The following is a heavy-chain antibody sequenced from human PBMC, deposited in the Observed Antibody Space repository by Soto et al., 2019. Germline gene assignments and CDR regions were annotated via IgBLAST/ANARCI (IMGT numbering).Heavy chain of an antibody. V-gene: IGHV1-2*04. CDR2: INPNSGGT. J-gene: IGHJ4*02. CDR1: GYTFIGYY. Sequence: GASVKVSCKASGYTFIGYYMHWVRQAPGQGLEWMGWINPNSGGTNYAQKFQGWVTMTRVTSISTAYMELSRLRSDDTAVYYCARFYGSGSYFDYWGQGTRVTVSS. D-gene: IGHD3-10*01. CDR3: ARFYGSGSYFDY.